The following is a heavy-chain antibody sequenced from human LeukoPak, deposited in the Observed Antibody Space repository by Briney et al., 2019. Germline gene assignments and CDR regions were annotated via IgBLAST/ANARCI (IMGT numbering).Heavy chain of an antibody. D-gene: IGHD3-16*01. Sequence: GGSLRLSCAASGFTFSSNWMSWVRQAPGKGLEWVANIKPDGSEEHYVDSVRGRFTISRDNAKNSVYLQMSSLRAEDTAIYYCAKDWGHADWLDPWGQGTLVTVSS. CDR1: GFTFSSNW. V-gene: IGHV3-7*01. CDR3: AKDWGHADWLDP. CDR2: IKPDGSEE. J-gene: IGHJ5*02.